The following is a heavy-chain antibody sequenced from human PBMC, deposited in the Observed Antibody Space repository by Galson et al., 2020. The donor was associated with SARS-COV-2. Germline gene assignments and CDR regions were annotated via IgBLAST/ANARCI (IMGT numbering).Heavy chain of an antibody. V-gene: IGHV1-24*01. J-gene: IGHJ6*04. CDR1: GYTLTELS. CDR3: ATALAIVVVPAASEPSHNYYYGMDG. CDR2: FDPEDGET. Sequence: ASVKVPCKVSGYTLTELSMHWVRQAPGKGLEWMGGFDPEDGETIYAQKFQGRVTMTEDTSTDTAYMELSSLRPEDTAVYYCATALAIVVVPAASEPSHNYYYGMDGGGEGSTVTVSS. D-gene: IGHD2-2*01.